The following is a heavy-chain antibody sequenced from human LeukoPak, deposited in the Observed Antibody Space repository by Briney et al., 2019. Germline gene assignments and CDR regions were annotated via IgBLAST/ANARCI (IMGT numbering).Heavy chain of an antibody. CDR3: ARDSSDAYNPEPGY. J-gene: IGHJ4*02. Sequence: GGSLRLSCAASGFTFSDYYMSWIRQAPGKGLEWVSYISSSGSTIYYADSVKGRFTISRDNAKNSVYLQMNSLRDEDTAVYYCARDSSDAYNPEPGYWGQGTLVTVSS. D-gene: IGHD5-24*01. CDR1: GFTFSDYY. V-gene: IGHV3-11*04. CDR2: ISSSGSTI.